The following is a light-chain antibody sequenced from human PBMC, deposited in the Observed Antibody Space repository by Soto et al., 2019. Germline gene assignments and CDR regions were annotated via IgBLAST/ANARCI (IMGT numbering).Light chain of an antibody. CDR1: QSVSSK. J-gene: IGKJ1*01. CDR3: QQYNNWPVA. V-gene: IGKV3-15*01. Sequence: EIVMTQSPATLSVSPGERATLSCRASQSVSSKLAWYQQKPGLAPRLLIYGASTRATGIPARFSGSGSGTEFTLTISSLQSEDFAVYYCQQYNNWPVAFGQGTKVEIK. CDR2: GAS.